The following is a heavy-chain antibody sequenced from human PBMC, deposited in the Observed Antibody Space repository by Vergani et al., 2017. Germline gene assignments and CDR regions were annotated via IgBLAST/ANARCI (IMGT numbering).Heavy chain of an antibody. V-gene: IGHV4-59*07. CDR1: GGSMSGYY. J-gene: IGHJ5*02. CDR2: MYHSGST. D-gene: IGHD3-10*01. CDR3: GRVAEFYGVGSRLLDL. Sequence: QVRLQESGPGLVKPSDTLSLTCSVSGGSMSGYYWSWIRQPPGKELEWIGYMYHSGSTNYNPSLETRVTRSGNTSKNQFYLKLNSVTAADTAVYYCGRVAEFYGVGSRLLDLWGQGILVTVSS.